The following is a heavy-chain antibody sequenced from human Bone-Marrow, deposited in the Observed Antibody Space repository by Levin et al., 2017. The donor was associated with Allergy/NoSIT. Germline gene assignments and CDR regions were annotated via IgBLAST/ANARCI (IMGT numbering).Heavy chain of an antibody. CDR1: GFTFRSHW. J-gene: IGHJ4*02. CDR2: INTDGSST. Sequence: LSLTCAASGFTFRSHWMHWVRQAPGKGLEWVSRINTDGSSTSYADSVKGRFTISRDNAKNTLYLQMNSLRAEDTAVYYCAKLWRPFDYWGQGTLVTVSS. D-gene: IGHD3-16*01. CDR3: AKLWRPFDY. V-gene: IGHV3-74*01.